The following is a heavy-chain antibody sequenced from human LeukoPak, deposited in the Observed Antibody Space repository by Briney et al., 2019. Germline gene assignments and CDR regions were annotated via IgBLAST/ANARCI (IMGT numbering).Heavy chain of an antibody. J-gene: IGHJ5*02. CDR2: ISVSSGST. D-gene: IGHD5-18*01. Sequence: GGSLRLSCAVSGFTISSYAMSWVRQAPGKGLEWVSSISVSSGSTYYADSVKGRFTISRDNSKNTLYLQMNSLRAEDTAVYYCAGYIRNWFDPWGQGTLVTVSS. V-gene: IGHV3-23*01. CDR3: AGYIRNWFDP. CDR1: GFTISSYA.